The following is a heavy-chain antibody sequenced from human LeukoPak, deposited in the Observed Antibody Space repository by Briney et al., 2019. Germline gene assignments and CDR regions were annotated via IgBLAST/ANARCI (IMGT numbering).Heavy chain of an antibody. J-gene: IGHJ4*02. CDR2: ISAYNGNT. D-gene: IGHD6-6*01. V-gene: IGHV1-18*01. Sequence: ASVKLSCKASGYTFTSYGISWVRQAPGQGLEWMGWISAYNGNTNYIQKLQGRVTMTTDTSTSTAYVELRSLRSDDTAVYYCARDEGSSSQPFDYRGQGTLVTFSS. CDR3: ARDEGSSSQPFDY. CDR1: GYTFTSYG.